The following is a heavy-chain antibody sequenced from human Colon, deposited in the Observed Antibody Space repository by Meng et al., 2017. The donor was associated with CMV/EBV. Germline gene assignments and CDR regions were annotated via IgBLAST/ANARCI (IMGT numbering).Heavy chain of an antibody. Sequence: GGSLRLSCVAAGFPFSLFTMHWVRQAPGKGLEWVSSISPSGDYIHYADSLKGRFTISRDNTKNSLFLLMNSLRADDTADYYCARDFKSGRPWGQGTLVTVSS. CDR2: ISPSGDYI. V-gene: IGHV3-21*06. J-gene: IGHJ5*02. CDR1: GFPFSLFT. CDR3: ARDFKSGRP.